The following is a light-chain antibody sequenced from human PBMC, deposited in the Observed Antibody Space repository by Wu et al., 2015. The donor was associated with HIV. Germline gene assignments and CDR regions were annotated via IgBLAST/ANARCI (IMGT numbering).Light chain of an antibody. CDR1: QDIFTY. CDR2: DAS. Sequence: AIQLTQSPSSLSASIGDRVNITCRASQDIFTYLAWYQQTPGKAPRVLIYDASTLQSGVSSRFSGSGSGAHFTLTISGLQREDFAVYFCQQLISFPLTFGQGSRLEI. CDR3: QQLISFPLT. J-gene: IGKJ5*01. V-gene: IGKV1-13*02.